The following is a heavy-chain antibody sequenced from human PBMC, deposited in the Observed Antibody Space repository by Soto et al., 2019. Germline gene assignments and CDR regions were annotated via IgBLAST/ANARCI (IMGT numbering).Heavy chain of an antibody. CDR1: GGSISSYY. CDR3: ASSGGAGYSSSWFYFDY. V-gene: IGHV4-59*01. D-gene: IGHD6-13*01. J-gene: IGHJ4*02. Sequence: PSETLSLTCTVSGGSISSYYWSWIRQPPGKGLEWIGYIYYSGSTNYNPSLKSRVTISVDTSKNQFSLKLSSVTAADTAVYYCASSGGAGYSSSWFYFDYWGQGTLVPVSS. CDR2: IYYSGST.